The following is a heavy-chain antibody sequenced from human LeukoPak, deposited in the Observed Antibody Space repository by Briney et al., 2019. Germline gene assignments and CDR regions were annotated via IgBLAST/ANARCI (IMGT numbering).Heavy chain of an antibody. Sequence: SVKVSCKASGGTLSSYAISWVRQAPGQGLEWMGRIIPIFGTANYAQKFQGRVTITTDESTSTAYMELSSLRSEDTAVYYCASGSSGGLDYWGQGTLVTVSS. J-gene: IGHJ4*02. CDR1: GGTLSSYA. CDR2: IIPIFGTA. V-gene: IGHV1-69*05. CDR3: ASGSSGGLDY. D-gene: IGHD2-15*01.